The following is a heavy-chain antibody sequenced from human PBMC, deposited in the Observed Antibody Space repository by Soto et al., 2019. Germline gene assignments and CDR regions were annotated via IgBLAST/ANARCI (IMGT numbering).Heavy chain of an antibody. CDR1: GGSISSYY. V-gene: IGHV4-59*01. Sequence: PSETLSLTCTVSGGSISSYYWSWIRQPPGKGLEWIGYIYYSGSTNYNPSLKSRVTISVDTSKNQFSLKLSSVTAADTAVYYCARSERYCSSTSCYARFDYWGQGTLVTVSS. J-gene: IGHJ4*02. CDR2: IYYSGST. CDR3: ARSERYCSSTSCYARFDY. D-gene: IGHD2-2*01.